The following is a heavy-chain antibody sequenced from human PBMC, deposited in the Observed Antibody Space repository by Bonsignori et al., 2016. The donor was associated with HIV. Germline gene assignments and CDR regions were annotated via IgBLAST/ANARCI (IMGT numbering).Heavy chain of an antibody. V-gene: IGHV3-43*01. CDR1: GFTFDDYT. D-gene: IGHD3-10*01. CDR3: AKEGGPRGVIITAFDY. CDR2: ISWDGGST. Sequence: GGSLRLSCAASGFTFDDYTMHWVRQAPGKGLEWVSLISWDGGSTYYADSVKGRFTISRDNSKNSLYLQMNSLRTEDTALYYCAKEGGPRGVIITAFDYWGQGTLVTVSS. J-gene: IGHJ4*02.